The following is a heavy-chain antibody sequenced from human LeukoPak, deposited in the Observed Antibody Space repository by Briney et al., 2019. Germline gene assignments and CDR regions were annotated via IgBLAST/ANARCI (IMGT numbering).Heavy chain of an antibody. J-gene: IGHJ4*02. Sequence: GGSLRLSRAASGFTFSSYAMNWVRQAPGKGLEWVSAIRGSGTDTYYADSVKGRFIISRDNSKNTLYLQMNSLKAEDTAVYYCAKSRCGADCYSPFDYWGQGTPVTVSS. D-gene: IGHD2-21*02. CDR2: IRGSGTDT. CDR3: AKSRCGADCYSPFDY. CDR1: GFTFSSYA. V-gene: IGHV3-23*01.